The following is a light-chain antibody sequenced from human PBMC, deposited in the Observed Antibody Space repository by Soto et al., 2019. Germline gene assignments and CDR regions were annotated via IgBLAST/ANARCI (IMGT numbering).Light chain of an antibody. V-gene: IGLV2-11*01. CDR1: SSDVGGYDF. CDR3: AAWDDSLSGVV. CDR2: DVS. J-gene: IGLJ2*01. Sequence: QSALTQPRSVSGSPGQSVTISCTGTSSDVGGYDFVSWYQQHPGKAPKLMISDVSKRPSGVPDRFSGSKSGTSASLAISGLRSEDEADYYCAAWDDSLSGVVFGGGTKLTVL.